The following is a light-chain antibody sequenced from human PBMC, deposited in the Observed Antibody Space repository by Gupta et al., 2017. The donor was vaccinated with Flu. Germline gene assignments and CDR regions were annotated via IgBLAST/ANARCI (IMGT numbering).Light chain of an antibody. CDR3: SSYTNPNTDVV. Sequence: QSALTQPASVSGSPGQSIAISCTGTSSDVGGYDYVSWYQQHPGKAPELVIFEVSRRPSGISDRFSGYKSGNTASLTISGLLAEDEAYYYCSSYTNPNTDVVFGGGTKLTVL. CDR2: EVS. V-gene: IGLV2-14*01. J-gene: IGLJ2*01. CDR1: SSDVGGYDY.